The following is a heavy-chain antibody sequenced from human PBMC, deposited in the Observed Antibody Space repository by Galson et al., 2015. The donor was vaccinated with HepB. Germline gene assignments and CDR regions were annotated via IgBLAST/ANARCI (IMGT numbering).Heavy chain of an antibody. CDR3: ALQLGPDSLFDH. CDR2: IYPGDSDT. CDR1: GYSFTNYW. J-gene: IGHJ4*02. D-gene: IGHD3-22*01. Sequence: QSGAEVKKPGESLKISCKGSGYSFTNYWIGWVRQMPGKGLEWMGIIYPGDSDTTYSPSFQGQVTISADKSIRTAYLQWGSLKASDTAKYYCALQLGPDSLFDHWGQGTLVTVSS. V-gene: IGHV5-51*01.